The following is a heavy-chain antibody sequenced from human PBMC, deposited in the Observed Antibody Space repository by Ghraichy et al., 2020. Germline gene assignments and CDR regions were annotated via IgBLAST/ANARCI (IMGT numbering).Heavy chain of an antibody. V-gene: IGHV4-59*01. CDR2: IYYSGST. CDR3: ARESRDAYNEGLWFGMDV. J-gene: IGHJ6*02. Sequence: SETLSLTCTVSGGSISSYYWSWIRQPPGKGLEWIGYIYYSGSTNYNPSLKSRVTISVDTSKNQFSLKLSSVTAADTAVYYCARESRDAYNEGLWFGMDVWGQGTTVTVSS. D-gene: IGHD5-24*01. CDR1: GGSISSYY.